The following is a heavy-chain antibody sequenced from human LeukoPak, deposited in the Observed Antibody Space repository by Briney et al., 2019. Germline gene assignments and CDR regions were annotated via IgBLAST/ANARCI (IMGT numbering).Heavy chain of an antibody. V-gene: IGHV3-33*08. J-gene: IGHJ6*02. CDR2: IWYDGSNK. CDR1: GFTFSSYA. CDR3: ARTDVLLSGRDV. Sequence: QPGGSLRLSCAASGFTFSSYAMSWVRQAPGKGLEWVAVIWYDGSNKYYADSVKGRFTISRDNSKNTLYLQMNSLRAEDTAAYYCARTDVLLSGRDVWGQGTTVTVSS. D-gene: IGHD3-10*01.